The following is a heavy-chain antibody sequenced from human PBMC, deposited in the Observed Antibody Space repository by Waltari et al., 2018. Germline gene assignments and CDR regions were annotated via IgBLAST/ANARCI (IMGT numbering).Heavy chain of an antibody. D-gene: IGHD6-6*01. CDR1: GFTFSNYW. Sequence: EVQLVESGGGLVQPGGSLRLSCAASGFTFSNYWMSWVRQSPGKGLEGVANIKQDGSEKYSVDSVKGRFTISRDNAKNSMSLQMNSLRAEDTAVYYCARDGIAARPDDYYYGLDVWGQGTTVTVSS. J-gene: IGHJ6*02. CDR3: ARDGIAARPDDYYYGLDV. CDR2: IKQDGSEK. V-gene: IGHV3-7*01.